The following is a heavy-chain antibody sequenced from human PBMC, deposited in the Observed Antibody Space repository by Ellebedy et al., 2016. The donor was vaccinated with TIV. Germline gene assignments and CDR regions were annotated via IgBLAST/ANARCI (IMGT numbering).Heavy chain of an antibody. CDR2: VTDTGNNK. CDR3: ARDLYSGEYDVFDY. V-gene: IGHV3-30-3*01. CDR1: GFVFSSYA. Sequence: GESLKISCAASGFVFSSYAMHWVRQAPGKGLEWVASVTDTGNNKYYADSVKGRFTISRDNSKNTLNLQMDSLRAEDTAVYYCARDLYSGEYDVFDYWGQGTLVTVSS. D-gene: IGHD4-17*01. J-gene: IGHJ4*02.